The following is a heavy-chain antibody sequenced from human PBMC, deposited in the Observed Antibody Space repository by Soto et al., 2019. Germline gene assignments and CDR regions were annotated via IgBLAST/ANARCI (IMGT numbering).Heavy chain of an antibody. J-gene: IGHJ4*02. CDR2: IYYSGST. V-gene: IGHV4-39*01. Sequence: PSETLSLTCTVSGGSISSSSYYWGWIRQPPGKGLEWIGSIYYSGSTYYNPSLKSRVTISVDTSKNQFSLKLSPVTAADTAVYYCASTFWSGYDQTPFDYWGQGTLVTVS. D-gene: IGHD3-3*01. CDR1: GGSISSSSYY. CDR3: ASTFWSGYDQTPFDY.